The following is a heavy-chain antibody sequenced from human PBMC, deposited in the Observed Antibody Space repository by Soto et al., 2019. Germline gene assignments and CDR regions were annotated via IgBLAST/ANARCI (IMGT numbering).Heavy chain of an antibody. Sequence: SETLSLTCTVSGGSISSGGYYWSWIRQHPGKGLEWIGYIYYSGSTYYNPSLKSRVTISVDTSKNQFSLKLSSVTAADTAVYYCARDSPRCSSTSCYGDYYYYGMDVWGQGTTVTVSS. D-gene: IGHD2-2*01. CDR2: IYYSGST. CDR1: GGSISSGGYY. CDR3: ARDSPRCSSTSCYGDYYYYGMDV. V-gene: IGHV4-31*03. J-gene: IGHJ6*02.